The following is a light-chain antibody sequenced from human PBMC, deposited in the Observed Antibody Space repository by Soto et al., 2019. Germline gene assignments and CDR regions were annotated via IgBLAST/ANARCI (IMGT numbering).Light chain of an antibody. CDR2: DVN. J-gene: IGLJ1*01. Sequence: QSALTQPASVSGSPGQSITISCTGTISDIGGYNFISWYQHHPGKAPKLVIYDVNNRPSGISYRFSGSKSGNTASLTISGLQAEDEADYYCSSYTDSSNYVFGTGTKVTVL. CDR1: ISDIGGYNF. V-gene: IGLV2-14*01. CDR3: SSYTDSSNYV.